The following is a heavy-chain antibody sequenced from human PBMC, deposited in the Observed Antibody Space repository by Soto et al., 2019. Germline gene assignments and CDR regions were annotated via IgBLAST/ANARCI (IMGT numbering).Heavy chain of an antibody. CDR2: ISSSSSTI. Sequence: EVQLVESGGGLVQPGGSLRLSCAASGFTFSSYSMNWVRQAPGKGLEWVLYISSSSSTIYYADSVKGRFTISRDNAKNSLYLQMNSLRDEDTAVYYCARGRGSSTNYYYYGMDVWGQGTTVTVSS. D-gene: IGHD2-2*01. CDR1: GFTFSSYS. J-gene: IGHJ6*02. CDR3: ARGRGSSTNYYYYGMDV. V-gene: IGHV3-48*02.